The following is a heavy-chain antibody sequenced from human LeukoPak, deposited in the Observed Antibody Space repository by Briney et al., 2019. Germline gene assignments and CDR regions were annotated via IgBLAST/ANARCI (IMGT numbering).Heavy chain of an antibody. CDR2: INHSGST. CDR1: GGSFSGYY. Sequence: SETLSLTCAVYGGSFSGYYWSWIRQPPGKGLEWIGEINHSGSTNYNPSLKSRVAISVDTSKNQFSLKLSSVTAADTAVYYCARRLTGGEDYWGQGTLVTVSS. D-gene: IGHD7-27*01. V-gene: IGHV4-34*01. CDR3: ARRLTGGEDY. J-gene: IGHJ4*02.